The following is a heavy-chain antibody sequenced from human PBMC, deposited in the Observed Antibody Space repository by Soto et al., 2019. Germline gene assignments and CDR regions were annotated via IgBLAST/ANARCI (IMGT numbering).Heavy chain of an antibody. V-gene: IGHV3-23*01. J-gene: IGHJ4*02. CDR3: AKDGSSEVAGTYGY. D-gene: IGHD6-19*01. CDR1: GFTFSSYA. Sequence: GGSLRLSCAASGFTFSSYAMSWVRQAPGKGLEWVSAISGSGGSTYYADSVKGRFTISRDNSKNTLYLQMNSLRAEDTAVYYCAKDGSSEVAGTYGYWGQGTLVTVSS. CDR2: ISGSGGST.